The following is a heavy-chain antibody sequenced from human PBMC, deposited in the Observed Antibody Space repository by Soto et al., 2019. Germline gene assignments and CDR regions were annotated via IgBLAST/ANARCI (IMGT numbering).Heavy chain of an antibody. CDR1: GGSFSGYY. J-gene: IGHJ4*02. CDR3: ARITNNGDYVDY. CDR2: INHSGST. V-gene: IGHV4-34*01. Sequence: LPLTCAVYGGSFSGYYWSWIRQPPGKGLEWIGEINHSGSTNYNPSLKSRVTISVDTSKNQFSLKLSSVTAADTAVYYCARITNNGDYVDYWGQGTLVTVSS. D-gene: IGHD3-16*01.